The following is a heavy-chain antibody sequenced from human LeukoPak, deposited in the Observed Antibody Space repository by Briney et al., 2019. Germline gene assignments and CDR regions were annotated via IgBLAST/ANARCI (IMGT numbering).Heavy chain of an antibody. J-gene: IGHJ4*02. CDR2: INPNSGGT. V-gene: IGHV1-2*02. CDR1: GNTFTGYY. CDR3: ARGYSSSTQSFDY. Sequence: ASVKVSCKASGNTFTGYYMHWVRQAPGQGLEWMGWINPNSGGTNYAQKFQGRVTMTRDTSISTAYMELSRLRSDDTAVYYRARGYSSSTQSFDYWGQGTLVTVSS. D-gene: IGHD6-13*01.